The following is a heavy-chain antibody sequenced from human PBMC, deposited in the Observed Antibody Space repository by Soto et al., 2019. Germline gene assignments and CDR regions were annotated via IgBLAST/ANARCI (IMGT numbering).Heavy chain of an antibody. D-gene: IGHD2-8*02. V-gene: IGHV2-70*04. CDR2: IDWNDGK. J-gene: IGHJ5*02. CDR1: GFSLTTPDVR. CDR3: ARSYCTSDNCHLGYWFDP. Sequence: GPTLVNPTQTLTMTCTVSGFSLTTPDVRVSWLRQPPGKALEWLARIDWNDGKFYNTFLKTRLTISKDTSKNQVVLTMTNMDPADTGTYFCARSYCTSDNCHLGYWFDPWGQGTLVTVSS.